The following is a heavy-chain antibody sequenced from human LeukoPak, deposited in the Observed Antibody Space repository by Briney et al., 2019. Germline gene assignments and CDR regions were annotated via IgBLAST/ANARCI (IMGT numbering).Heavy chain of an antibody. V-gene: IGHV3-13*05. CDR2: IGTAGDP. CDR3: ARVGVYGSGSYYDY. Sequence: GGSLRLSCAASGFPFSSYDMHWVRQPTGERLEWVSAIGTAGDPSYADSVKGRFTLSRENAKNSLYLQMNSLRAGDTAVYYCARVGVYGSGSYYDYWGQGTLVTVSS. J-gene: IGHJ4*02. D-gene: IGHD3-10*01. CDR1: GFPFSSYD.